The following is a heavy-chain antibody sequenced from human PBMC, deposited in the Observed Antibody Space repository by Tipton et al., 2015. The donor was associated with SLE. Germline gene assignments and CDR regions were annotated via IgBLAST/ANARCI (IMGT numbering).Heavy chain of an antibody. CDR3: ARARRRQWLDN. J-gene: IGHJ4*02. D-gene: IGHD6-19*01. V-gene: IGHV4-61*08. Sequence: GLVKPSETLSLTCTVSSGSISGGGYYWSWIRQSPGKGLEWIGYISDSGKTDYNPSLKSRVAISVDPSIPQFSLTLSSVTAADSAVYYCARARRRQWLDNWGQGTLVTVSS. CDR1: SGSISGGGYY. CDR2: ISDSGKT.